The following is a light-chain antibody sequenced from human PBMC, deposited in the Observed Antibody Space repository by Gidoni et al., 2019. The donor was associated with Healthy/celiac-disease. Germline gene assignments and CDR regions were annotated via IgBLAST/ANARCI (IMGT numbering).Light chain of an antibody. Sequence: SYVLTQPPSVSVAPGKTARITWGGNNIGGKSVHWYHQKPGQAPVLVVYDDSDRPSGIPERFSGSNSGNTATLTISRVDAGDEADYYCQVWDTSSDHRAVFGGGTKLTVL. CDR3: QVWDTSSDHRAV. CDR1: NIGGKS. J-gene: IGLJ2*01. V-gene: IGLV3-21*03. CDR2: DDS.